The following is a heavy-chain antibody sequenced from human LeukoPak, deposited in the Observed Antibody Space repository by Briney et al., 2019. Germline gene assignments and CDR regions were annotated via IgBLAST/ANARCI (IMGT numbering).Heavy chain of an antibody. CDR1: GGSISSYY. CDR2: IYYSGST. D-gene: IGHD6-13*01. Sequence: SETLSLTCTVSGGSISSYYWSWIRQPPGKGLEWIGYIYYSGSTNYNPSLKSRVTISVDTSKNQFSLKLSSVTAADTAVYYCARQGSRWFNNWFDPWGQGTLVTVSS. V-gene: IGHV4-59*01. CDR3: ARQGSRWFNNWFDP. J-gene: IGHJ5*02.